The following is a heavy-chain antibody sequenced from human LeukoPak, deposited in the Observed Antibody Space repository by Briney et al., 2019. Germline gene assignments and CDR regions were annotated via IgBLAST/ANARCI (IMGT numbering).Heavy chain of an antibody. V-gene: IGHV4-39*07. D-gene: IGHD6-13*01. CDR3: AGGIAAAVDY. CDR1: GGSISSSSYY. J-gene: IGHJ4*02. Sequence: PSETLSLTCTVSGGSISSSSYYWGWIRQPPGKGLEWIGSIYYSGSTYYNPSLKSRVTISVDTSKNQFSLKLSSVTAADTAVYYCAGGIAAAVDYWGQGTLVTVSS. CDR2: IYYSGST.